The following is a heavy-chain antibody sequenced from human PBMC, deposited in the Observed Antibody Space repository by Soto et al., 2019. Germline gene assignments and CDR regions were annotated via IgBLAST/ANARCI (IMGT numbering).Heavy chain of an antibody. CDR1: GFTFSSYG. J-gene: IGHJ5*02. V-gene: IGHV3-15*07. CDR2: IKSKTDGGTT. CDR3: TSLRYCSGGSCYA. Sequence: GGSLRLSCAASGFTFSSYGMHWVRQAPGKGLEWVGRIKSKTDGGTTDYAAPVKGRFTISRDDSKNTLYLQMNSLKTEDTAVYYCTSLRYCSGGSCYAWGQGTLVTVSS. D-gene: IGHD2-15*01.